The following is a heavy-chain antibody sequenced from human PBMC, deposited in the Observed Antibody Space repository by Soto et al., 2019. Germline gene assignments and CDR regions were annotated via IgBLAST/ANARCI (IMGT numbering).Heavy chain of an antibody. CDR2: IYYSGST. V-gene: IGHV4-39*01. J-gene: IGHJ5*02. CDR3: ARRPITMVRGVINLGKYNWFDP. CDR1: GDSISSRDYY. Sequence: SVTLSLTCTVSGDSISSRDYYWGWIRQPPGKGLEWIGSIYYSGSTYYNPSLKSRVTISVDTSKNQFSLKLSSVTAADTAVYYCARRPITMVRGVINLGKYNWFDPWGQGTLVTVSS. D-gene: IGHD3-10*01.